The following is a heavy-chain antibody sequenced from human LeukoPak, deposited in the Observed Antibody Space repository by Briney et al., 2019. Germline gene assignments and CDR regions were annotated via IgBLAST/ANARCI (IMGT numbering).Heavy chain of an antibody. CDR3: ARGGYCSGGSCYTH. CDR2: IYYSGST. D-gene: IGHD2-15*01. V-gene: IGHV4-59*01. J-gene: IGHJ4*02. CDR1: GGSISSYY. Sequence: SETLSLTCTVSGGSISSYYWSWIRQPPGRGLEWIGYIYYSGSTNYNPSLKSRVTISVDTSKNQFSLKLSSVTAADTAVYYCARGGYCSGGSCYTHWGQGTLVTVSS.